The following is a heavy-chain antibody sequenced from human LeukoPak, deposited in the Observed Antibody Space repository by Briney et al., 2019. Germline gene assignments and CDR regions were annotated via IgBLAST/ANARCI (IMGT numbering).Heavy chain of an antibody. CDR1: GFSISTYR. CDR2: VSTSGSTI. CDR3: LRDPDTY. V-gene: IGHV3-48*02. J-gene: IGHJ4*02. Sequence: GGSLRLSCAASGFSISTYRMNWVRQAPGKGLEWISYVSTSGSTIYYADSVKGRFTISRDNVKNSLYLQMNSLRDEDTAVYYCLRDPDTYWGQGTLVTVSS. D-gene: IGHD5-18*01.